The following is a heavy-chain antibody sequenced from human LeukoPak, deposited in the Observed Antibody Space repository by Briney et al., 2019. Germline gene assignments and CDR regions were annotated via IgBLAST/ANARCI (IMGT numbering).Heavy chain of an antibody. J-gene: IGHJ5*02. CDR1: GGTFSSYA. CDR2: IIPIFGTA. Sequence: ASVKVSCKASGGTFSSYAISWVRQAPGQGLEWMGGIIPIFGTANYAQKFQGRVTITTDESTSTAYMELSSLRSEDTAVYYCARDPIYGDHGGWFXXWGXGTLXT. D-gene: IGHD4-17*01. CDR3: ARDPIYGDHGGWFXX. V-gene: IGHV1-69*05.